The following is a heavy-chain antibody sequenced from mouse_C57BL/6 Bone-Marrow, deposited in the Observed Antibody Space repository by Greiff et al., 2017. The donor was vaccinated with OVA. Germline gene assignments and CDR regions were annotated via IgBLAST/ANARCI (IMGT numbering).Heavy chain of an antibody. CDR1: GFTFSSYA. J-gene: IGHJ2*01. CDR2: ISDGGSYT. D-gene: IGHD2-4*01. Sequence: EVKLMESGGGLVKPGGSLKLSCAASGFTFSSYAMSWVRQTPEKRLEWVATISDGGSYTYYPDNVKGRFTISRDNAKNNLYLQMSHLKSEDTAMYYCAREDYTYYFDYWGQGTTLTVSS. CDR3: AREDYTYYFDY. V-gene: IGHV5-4*01.